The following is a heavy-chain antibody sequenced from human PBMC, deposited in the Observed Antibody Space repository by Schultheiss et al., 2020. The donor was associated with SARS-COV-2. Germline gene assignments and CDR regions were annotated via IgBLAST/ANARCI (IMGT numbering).Heavy chain of an antibody. Sequence: SETLSLTCAVSSGSISNNYYWSWVRQSPGKGLEWIGDIFHSETANYNPSLKSRVTFSLDKSENRFSLKLSSVTAADTAVYYCASLRGWGKGTTVTVSS. V-gene: IGHV4-4*02. J-gene: IGHJ6*04. CDR1: SGSISNNYY. CDR2: IFHSETA. CDR3: ASLRG.